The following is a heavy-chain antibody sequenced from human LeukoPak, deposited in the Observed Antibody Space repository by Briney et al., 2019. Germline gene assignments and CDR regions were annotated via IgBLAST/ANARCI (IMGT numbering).Heavy chain of an antibody. D-gene: IGHD6-13*01. CDR3: AREGQQLVYFDY. J-gene: IGHJ4*02. V-gene: IGHV1-69*01. CDR2: IIPIFGTA. Sequence: GASVKVSCKASGGTFSSYAISWVRQAPGQGLEWMGGIIPIFGTANYAQKFQGRVTITADESTSTAYMELSSLRSEDAAVYYCAREGQQLVYFDYWGQGTLVTVSS. CDR1: GGTFSSYA.